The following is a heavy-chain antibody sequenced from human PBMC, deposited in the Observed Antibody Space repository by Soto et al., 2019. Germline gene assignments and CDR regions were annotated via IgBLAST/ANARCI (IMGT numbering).Heavy chain of an antibody. CDR3: AKQWAGFGSGSDTYYFDY. D-gene: IGHD3-10*01. J-gene: IGHJ4*02. CDR1: GGTFSSYA. V-gene: IGHV1-69*13. Sequence: ASVKVSCKASGGTFSSYAISWVRQAPGQGLEWMGGIIPIFGTANYAQKFQGRVTITADESTSTAYMELSSLRSEDTAVYYCAKQWAGFGSGSDTYYFDYWGQGTLVTVSS. CDR2: IIPIFGTA.